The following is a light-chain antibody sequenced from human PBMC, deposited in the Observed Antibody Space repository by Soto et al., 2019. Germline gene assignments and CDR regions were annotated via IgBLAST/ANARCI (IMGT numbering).Light chain of an antibody. Sequence: IVLTQSPGILSLSPGERATLSCRASQSVTSNALAWYQQKTAQAPRLLIYGASTRATGIPARFSGSGSGTEFTLTISGLQSEDFAVYYCQQYNNWPPWTFGQGTKVEIK. CDR1: QSVTSNA. CDR3: QQYNNWPPWT. CDR2: GAS. V-gene: IGKV3-15*01. J-gene: IGKJ1*01.